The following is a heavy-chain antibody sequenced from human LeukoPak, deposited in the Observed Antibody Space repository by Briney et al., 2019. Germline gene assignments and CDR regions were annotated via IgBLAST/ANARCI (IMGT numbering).Heavy chain of an antibody. J-gene: IGHJ4*02. V-gene: IGHV4-61*01. CDR2: IYYSGST. CDR1: GGSISSSSYY. D-gene: IGHD6-13*01. CDR3: ARDVGLEAAAGTGFDY. Sequence: PSETLSLTCTVSGGSISSSSYYWGWIRQPPGKGLEWIGYIYYSGSTNYNPSLKSRVTISVDTSKNQFSLKPSSVTAADTAVYYCARDVGLEAAAGTGFDYWGQGTLVTVSS.